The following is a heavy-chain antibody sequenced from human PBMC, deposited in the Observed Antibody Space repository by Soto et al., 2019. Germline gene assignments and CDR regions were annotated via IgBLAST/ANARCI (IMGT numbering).Heavy chain of an antibody. D-gene: IGHD2-2*01. V-gene: IGHV4-4*07. Sequence: QVQLQESGPGLVKPSETLSLTCTVSGGSISSYYWSWIRQPAGKGLEWIGRIYTSGSTNYNPSLKSRVTMSVDTSKNQFSLNLSSVTAADTAVYYCARDPIVVVPAAIRLYYYYGMDVWGQGTTVTVSS. J-gene: IGHJ6*02. CDR3: ARDPIVVVPAAIRLYYYYGMDV. CDR1: GGSISSYY. CDR2: IYTSGST.